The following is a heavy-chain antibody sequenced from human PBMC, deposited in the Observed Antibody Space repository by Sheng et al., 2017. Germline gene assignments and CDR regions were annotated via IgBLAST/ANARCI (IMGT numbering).Heavy chain of an antibody. J-gene: IGHJ4*02. V-gene: IGHV3-48*04. CDR2: ISSSGSTI. CDR1: GITFSNYW. Sequence: EVQLVESGGGLVQPGGSLRLSCAVSGITFSNYWMSWVRQAPGKGLEWVSYISSSGSTIHYADSVKGRFTISRDNAKNSLYLQMNSLRAEDTAVYYCASTHGYTYGYQLDSWGQGTLVTVSS. D-gene: IGHD5-18*01. CDR3: ASTHGYTYGYQLDS.